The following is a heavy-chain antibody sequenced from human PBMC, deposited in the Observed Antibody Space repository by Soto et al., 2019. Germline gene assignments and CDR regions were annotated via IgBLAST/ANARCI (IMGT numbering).Heavy chain of an antibody. CDR1: GFSLSNARMR. CDR2: IFSHDAK. J-gene: IGHJ4*02. Sequence: QVTLKESGPVLVQPTETLTLTCTVSGFSLSNARMRVSWIRQPPGKALEWLAHIFSHDAKSYSASLTSRLTTSKDTSKSQVVRTMTNMDPVDTATYYWARIRGWGWLGPNDYWGQGTLVTVSS. V-gene: IGHV2-26*01. CDR3: ARIRGWGWLGPNDY. D-gene: IGHD3-10*01.